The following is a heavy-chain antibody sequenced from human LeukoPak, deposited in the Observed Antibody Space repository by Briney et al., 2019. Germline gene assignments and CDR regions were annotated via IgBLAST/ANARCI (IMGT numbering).Heavy chain of an antibody. CDR2: ISYDGTIK. CDR1: GFTFSSFA. V-gene: IGHV3-30*14. Sequence: GGSLRLSCAASGFTFSSFAMHWVRQAPGKGLEWVALISYDGTIKHYADSVKGRFTISRDNSKNTLYLQMGSLRREDMAVYYCARVDSGSACASWGQGILVTVSS. D-gene: IGHD6-19*01. J-gene: IGHJ1*01. CDR3: ARVDSGSACAS.